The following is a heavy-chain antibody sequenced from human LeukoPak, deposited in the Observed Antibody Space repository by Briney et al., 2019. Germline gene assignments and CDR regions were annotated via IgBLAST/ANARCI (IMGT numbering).Heavy chain of an antibody. Sequence: GGSLRLSCAASGFTFSGYYMSWIRQAPGKGLEWVSYISSSSSYTNYADSVKGRFTISRGNAKNSLYLQMNSLRAEDTAVYYCARGSSDYDFWSGYPDYWGQGTLVTVSS. V-gene: IGHV3-11*06. CDR2: ISSSSSYT. CDR1: GFTFSGYY. D-gene: IGHD3-3*01. CDR3: ARGSSDYDFWSGYPDY. J-gene: IGHJ4*02.